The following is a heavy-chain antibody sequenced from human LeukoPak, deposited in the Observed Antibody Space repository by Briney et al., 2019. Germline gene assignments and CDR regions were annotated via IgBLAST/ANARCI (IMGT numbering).Heavy chain of an antibody. CDR3: ASLSMVRGVIIPEYFQH. V-gene: IGHV4-59*01. J-gene: IGHJ1*01. CDR2: IYYSGST. CDR1: GGSISSYY. D-gene: IGHD3-10*01. Sequence: SETLSLTCTVSGGSISSYYWSWTRQPPGKGLEWIGYIYYSGSTNYNPSLKSRVTISVDTSKNQFSLKLSSVTAADTAVYYCASLSMVRGVIIPEYFQHWGQGTLVTVSS.